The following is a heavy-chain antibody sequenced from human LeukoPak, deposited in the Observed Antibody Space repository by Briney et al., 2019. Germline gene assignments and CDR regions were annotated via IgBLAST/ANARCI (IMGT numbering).Heavy chain of an antibody. CDR2: ISPSEST. J-gene: IGHJ4*02. CDR3: AGYSGYDSVFDY. D-gene: IGHD5-12*01. V-gene: IGHV4-4*09. CDR1: GGSISSYF. Sequence: PETLSLTCNVSGGSISSYFWTWIRQSPGNGLEWIGDISPSESTNYNPSLKSRVTISVDTSKNQFSLKLRSVTAADTAVYYCAGYSGYDSVFDYWGQGTLVAVSS.